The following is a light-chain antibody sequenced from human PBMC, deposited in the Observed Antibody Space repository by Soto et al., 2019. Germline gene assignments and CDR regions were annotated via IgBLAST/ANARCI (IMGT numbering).Light chain of an antibody. Sequence: EIVMTQSPTILSVSPGERATLSCRASQSVSSNLAWYQQKPGQAPRLLIYGVYTRAPGIPARFSGSGSGTEFTLTISSLQSEDFALYYCQHTLKWPPTFGQGTRVEI. J-gene: IGKJ1*01. CDR3: QHTLKWPPT. CDR2: GVY. V-gene: IGKV3D-15*01. CDR1: QSVSSN.